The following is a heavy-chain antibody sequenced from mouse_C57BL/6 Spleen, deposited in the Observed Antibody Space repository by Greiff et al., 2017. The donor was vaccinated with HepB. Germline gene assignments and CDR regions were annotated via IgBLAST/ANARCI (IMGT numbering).Heavy chain of an antibody. V-gene: IGHV1-50*01. Sequence: QLQQPGAELVKPGASVKLSCKASGYTFTSYWMQWVKQRPGQGLEWIGEIDPSDSYTNYNQKFKGKATLTVDTSSSTAYMQLSSLTSEDSAVYYCARWTTVVDYWGQGTTLTVSS. J-gene: IGHJ2*01. CDR3: ARWTTVVDY. CDR1: GYTFTSYW. CDR2: IDPSDSYT. D-gene: IGHD1-1*01.